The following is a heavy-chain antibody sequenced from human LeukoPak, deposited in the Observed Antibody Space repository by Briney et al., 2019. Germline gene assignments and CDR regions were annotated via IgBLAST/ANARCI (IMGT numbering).Heavy chain of an antibody. CDR1: GFTFSSYS. CDR3: ASGAEGYVFDP. V-gene: IGHV3-48*01. Sequence: PGGSLRLSCGVSGFTFSSYSMNWVRQAPGKGLEWVSYISSSSSTTYYADSVKGRFTISRDNAKNSLYLQMSSLRVEDTAVYYCASGAEGYVFDPWGQGTLVTVSS. J-gene: IGHJ5*02. D-gene: IGHD5-12*01. CDR2: ISSSSSTT.